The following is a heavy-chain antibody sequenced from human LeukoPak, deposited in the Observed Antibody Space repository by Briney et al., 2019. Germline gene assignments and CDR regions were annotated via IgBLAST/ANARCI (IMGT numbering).Heavy chain of an antibody. CDR2: INNNGAGA. V-gene: IGHV3-64D*06. J-gene: IGHJ4*02. D-gene: IGHD1-1*01. CDR3: VKGTLAATGTSFDF. Sequence: GGSLRLSCSASALIFSDYAMHWVRQAPGKGLKYVSGINNNGAGAYNVDSVKGRFTISRDNSKNTLYLQMTSLRLEDTAVYYCVKGTLAATGTSFDFWGQGTLVTVSS. CDR1: ALIFSDYA.